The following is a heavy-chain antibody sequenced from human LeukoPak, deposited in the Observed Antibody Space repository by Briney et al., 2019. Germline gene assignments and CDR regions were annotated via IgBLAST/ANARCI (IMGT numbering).Heavy chain of an antibody. CDR1: GGYIGSYY. CDR3: AREGDYGDYSKSFYYMDV. D-gene: IGHD4-17*01. CDR2: IHTTENT. J-gene: IGHJ6*03. Sequence: SETLSLTCTVSGGYIGSYYWSWIRQPAGKGLEWIGRIHTTENTDYNPSLKGRVTMSVDMSTSQVSLTLTSVTAADTAVYYCAREGDYGDYSKSFYYMDVWGKGTTVTVSS. V-gene: IGHV4-4*07.